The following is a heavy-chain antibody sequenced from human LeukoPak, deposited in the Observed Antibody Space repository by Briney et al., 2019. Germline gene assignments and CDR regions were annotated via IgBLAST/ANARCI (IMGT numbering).Heavy chain of an antibody. CDR2: IYYSGST. V-gene: IGHV4-59*01. CDR3: ARSTRSAFDI. J-gene: IGHJ3*02. Sequence: SETLSLTCTVSGGSISSYYWSWIRQPPGKGLEWIGFIYYSGSTNYNPSLKSRVTISVDTSKNQFSLKLSSVTAADTAVYYCARSTRSAFDIWGQGTMVTVSS. CDR1: GGSISSYY.